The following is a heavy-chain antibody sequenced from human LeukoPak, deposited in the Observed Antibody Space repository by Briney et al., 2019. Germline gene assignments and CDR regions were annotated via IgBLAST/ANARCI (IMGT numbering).Heavy chain of an antibody. D-gene: IGHD1-26*01. V-gene: IGHV3-74*01. J-gene: IGHJ4*02. CDR3: ARDPQVGATVVFDY. CDR2: INSDGSST. CDR1: GFSFSSYG. Sequence: GGSLRLSCEASGFSFSSYGMHWVRQAPGKGLVWVSRINSDGSSTSYADSVKGRFTISRDNAKNTLYLQMNSLRAEDTAVYYCARDPQVGATVVFDYWGQGTLVTVSS.